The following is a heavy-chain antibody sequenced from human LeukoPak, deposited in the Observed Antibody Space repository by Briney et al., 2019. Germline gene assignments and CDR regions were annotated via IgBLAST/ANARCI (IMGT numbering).Heavy chain of an antibody. J-gene: IGHJ5*02. CDR2: ISSSSSYI. Sequence: PGGSLRLSCAASGFTFSSYAMNWVRQAPGKGLEWVSSISSSSSYIYYADSVKGRFTNSRDNAKNSLYLQMNSLRAEDTAVYYCARDLFAGGELRIEQQLLGNWFDPWGQGTLVTVSS. D-gene: IGHD6-13*01. CDR1: GFTFSSYA. CDR3: ARDLFAGGELRIEQQLLGNWFDP. V-gene: IGHV3-21*01.